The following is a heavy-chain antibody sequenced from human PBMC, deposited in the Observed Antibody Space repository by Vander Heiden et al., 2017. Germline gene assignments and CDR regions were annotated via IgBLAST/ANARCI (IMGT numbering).Heavy chain of an antibody. V-gene: IGHV3-7*01. CDR2: IKQDGSEK. D-gene: IGHD1-26*01. CDR3: ARDGRRDSGSYYFL. CDR1: VFSFCSYW. J-gene: IGHJ4*02. Sequence: EVQLVESGGGLVQPGGSLRLSCAASVFSFCSYWMGWVRQAPGKGLEWVANIKQDGSEKYYVDSVKGRFTISRDNAKNSLYLQMNSLRAEDTAVYYCARDGRRDSGSYYFLWGQGTLVTVSS.